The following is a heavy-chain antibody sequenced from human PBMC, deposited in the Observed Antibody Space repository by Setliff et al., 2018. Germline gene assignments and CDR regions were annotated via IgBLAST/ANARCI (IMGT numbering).Heavy chain of an antibody. Sequence: GESLKISCKGSGYSFTSYWIGWVRQMPGKGLEWMGIIYPGDSDTRYSPSFQGQVTISADKSISTAYLQGSSLKASDTAMYYCARQAVAGSDAFDIWGQGTMVTVSS. D-gene: IGHD6-19*01. CDR2: IYPGDSDT. J-gene: IGHJ3*02. CDR3: ARQAVAGSDAFDI. V-gene: IGHV5-51*01. CDR1: GYSFTSYW.